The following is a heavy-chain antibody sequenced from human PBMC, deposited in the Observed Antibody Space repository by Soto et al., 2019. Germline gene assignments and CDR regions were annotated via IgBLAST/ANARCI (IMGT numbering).Heavy chain of an antibody. V-gene: IGHV3-30*18. CDR2: ISYDGGDK. CDR1: GFTFNTYG. CDR3: AKPIVGAVLGAFDI. D-gene: IGHD1-26*01. J-gene: IGHJ3*02. Sequence: PGGSLRLSCAASGFTFNTYGMHWVRQAPGKGLEWVAVISYDGGDKYYADSVKGRFTISRDNSKNTLYLQMNSLRAEDTAVYYCAKPIVGAVLGAFDIWGQGTMVTVSS.